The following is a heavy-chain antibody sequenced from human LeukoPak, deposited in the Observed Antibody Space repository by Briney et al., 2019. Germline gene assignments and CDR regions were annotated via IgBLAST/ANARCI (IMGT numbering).Heavy chain of an antibody. CDR3: ARHAGSYYTYNFDY. D-gene: IGHD3-22*01. V-gene: IGHV4-39*01. Sequence: PSETLSLTCTVSGGSIRSSSYYWGWIRQPPGKRLEWIGSIYYSGSTNYKPSLRSRVTISVDTSKNQFSLKLSSVTAADTAVYYCARHAGSYYTYNFDYWGQGTLVTVSS. J-gene: IGHJ4*02. CDR1: GGSIRSSSYY. CDR2: IYYSGST.